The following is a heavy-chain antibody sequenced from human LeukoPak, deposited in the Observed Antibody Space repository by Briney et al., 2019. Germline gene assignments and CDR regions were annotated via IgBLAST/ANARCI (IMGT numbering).Heavy chain of an antibody. D-gene: IGHD6-13*01. CDR3: ARGSSSWPFDY. V-gene: IGHV3-48*01. CDR1: GFTFSSYS. CDR2: ISSSSSTI. J-gene: IGHJ4*02. Sequence: GGSLRLSCAASGFTFSSYSMNWVRQAPGKGLEWVSYISSSSSTIHYADSVKGRFTISRDNAKNSLYLQMNSLRAEDTAVYYCARGSSSWPFDYWGQGTLVTVSS.